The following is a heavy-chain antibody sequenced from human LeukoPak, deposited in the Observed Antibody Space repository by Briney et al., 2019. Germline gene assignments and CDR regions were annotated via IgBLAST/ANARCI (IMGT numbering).Heavy chain of an antibody. V-gene: IGHV3-48*03. CDR3: ARDVLKRGRVVAPAFDY. CDR2: ISSSGTTI. CDR1: GFTFSSYE. D-gene: IGHD2-2*01. J-gene: IGHJ4*02. Sequence: GGSLRLSCAASGFTFSSYEMNWVRQAPGKGLEWVSYISSSGTTIYYADSVRGRFTISRDNAKNSLSLQMNSLRAEDTAVYYCARDVLKRGRVVAPAFDYWGQGSLVTVSS.